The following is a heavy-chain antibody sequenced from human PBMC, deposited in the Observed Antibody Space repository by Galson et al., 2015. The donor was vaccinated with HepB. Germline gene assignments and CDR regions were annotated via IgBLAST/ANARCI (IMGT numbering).Heavy chain of an antibody. CDR2: ISSSSSTI. Sequence: SLRLSCAASGFTFSSYSMNWVRQAPGKGLEWVSYISSSSSTIYYADSVKGRFTISRDNAKNSLYLQMNSLRDEDTAVYYCARDEWELLPYYGMDVWGQGTTVTVSS. V-gene: IGHV3-48*02. CDR1: GFTFSSYS. CDR3: ARDEWELLPYYGMDV. D-gene: IGHD1-26*01. J-gene: IGHJ6*02.